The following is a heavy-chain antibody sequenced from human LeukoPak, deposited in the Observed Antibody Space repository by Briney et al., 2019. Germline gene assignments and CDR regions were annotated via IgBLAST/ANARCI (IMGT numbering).Heavy chain of an antibody. D-gene: IGHD1-26*01. CDR1: GGSISSGSYY. J-gene: IGHJ4*02. Sequence: KPSQTLSLTCTVSGGSISSGSYYWSWIRQPAGKGLEWIGRIYTSGSTNYNPSLKSRVTISVDTSKNQFSLKLSSVTAADTAVYYCARGLLLGAGGGFDYWGQGTLVTVSS. V-gene: IGHV4-61*02. CDR2: IYTSGST. CDR3: ARGLLLGAGGGFDY.